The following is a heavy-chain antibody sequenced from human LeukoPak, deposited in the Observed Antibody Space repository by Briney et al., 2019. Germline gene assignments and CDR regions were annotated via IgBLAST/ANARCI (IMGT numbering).Heavy chain of an antibody. Sequence: SETLSLTCAVYGGSFSDYYWNWIRQPPGKGLEWIGEINQSGSTNYNPSLKSRVTLSVDTSNNQFSLKLSSVTAADTAVYYCARDSNYCSSTSCYYWFDPWGQGTLVTVSS. CDR1: GGSFSDYY. D-gene: IGHD2-2*01. J-gene: IGHJ5*02. CDR2: INQSGST. CDR3: ARDSNYCSSTSCYYWFDP. V-gene: IGHV4-34*01.